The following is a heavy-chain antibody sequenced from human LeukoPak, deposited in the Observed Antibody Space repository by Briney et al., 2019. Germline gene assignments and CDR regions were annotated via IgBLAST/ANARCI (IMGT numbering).Heavy chain of an antibody. CDR2: IDPSDSYT. CDR3: ARHSHSTTSGAFDI. Sequence: GESLKISRKNSGYSFTNYWISWVRQMPGRGLEWMGRIDPSDSYTNYSPSFQGHVTISADKSISTAYLQWSSLKASDTAMYYCARHSHSTTSGAFDIWGQGTMVTVSS. CDR1: GYSFTNYW. V-gene: IGHV5-10-1*01. J-gene: IGHJ3*02. D-gene: IGHD2/OR15-2a*01.